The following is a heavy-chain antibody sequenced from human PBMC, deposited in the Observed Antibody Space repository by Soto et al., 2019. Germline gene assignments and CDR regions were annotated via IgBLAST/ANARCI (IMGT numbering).Heavy chain of an antibody. Sequence: QVQLQESGPGLVKPSGTLSLTCAVSGASISTDNWWSWVRQPPGKGLEWMGDIYHTGNTFYNPSLKRRVTVSLDKSKNQFSLRLTSVTAADTAVYYCAKNTCYGGRCDTDFHIWGQGTAVTVSP. J-gene: IGHJ3*02. V-gene: IGHV4-4*02. D-gene: IGHD2-15*01. CDR2: IYHTGNT. CDR1: GASISTDNW. CDR3: AKNTCYGGRCDTDFHI.